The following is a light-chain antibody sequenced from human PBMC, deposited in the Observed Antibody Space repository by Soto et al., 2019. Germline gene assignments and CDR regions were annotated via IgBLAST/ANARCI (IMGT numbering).Light chain of an antibody. CDR2: DNN. CDR3: GTWDSSLRVGV. CDR1: SSNIGDNS. Sequence: QSMLRQPPSVSAAPGQKVTISCSGSSSNIGDNSVSWYQQLPGTAPKLLIYDNNKRPSGIPNRVSGSKFGTSATLDITGLQTGDEADYYCGTWDSSLRVGVFGGGTKLTVL. J-gene: IGLJ3*02. V-gene: IGLV1-51*01.